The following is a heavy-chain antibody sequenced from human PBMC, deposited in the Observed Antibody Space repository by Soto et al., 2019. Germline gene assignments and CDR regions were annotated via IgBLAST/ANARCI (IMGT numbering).Heavy chain of an antibody. CDR2: MNPNSGYT. J-gene: IGHJ4*02. CDR3: ARVFGSIDY. D-gene: IGHD2-21*01. V-gene: IGHV1-8*01. CDR1: GYTFTSYD. Sequence: QVQLVQSGAEVKKPGASVKVSCKASGYTFTSYDINWVRQATGQGLEWMGWMNPNSGYTGHAQKFQGRVTMTRDTSTSTAYMELSSLRSEDTAVFYCARVFGSIDYWGQGTLVTVSS.